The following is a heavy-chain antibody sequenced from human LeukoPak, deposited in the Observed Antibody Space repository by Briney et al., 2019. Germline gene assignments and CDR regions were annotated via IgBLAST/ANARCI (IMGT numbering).Heavy chain of an antibody. CDR2: IYCSGST. V-gene: IGHV4-59*01. CDR1: GGSISSYY. J-gene: IGHJ5*02. Sequence: SETLSLTCTVSGGSISSYYWSWIRQPPGKGLEWIGYIYCSGSTNYNPSLKSRVTISVDTSKNQFSLKLSSVTAADTAVYYCARGITMVRGAGWFDPWGQGTLVTVSS. CDR3: ARGITMVRGAGWFDP. D-gene: IGHD3-10*01.